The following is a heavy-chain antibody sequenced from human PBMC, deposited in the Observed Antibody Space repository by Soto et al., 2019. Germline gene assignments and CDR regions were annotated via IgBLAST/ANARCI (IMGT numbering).Heavy chain of an antibody. CDR2: IIPIFGTA. Sequence: QVQLVQSGAEVKKPGSSVKVSCKASGGTFSSYAISWVRQAPGQGLEWMGGIIPIFGTANYAQKFQGRVTITADESTSTAYMELSSLRSEDTAVYYCARDPPSYYDSSGYDYYYYGMDVWGQGTTVTVSS. V-gene: IGHV1-69*12. CDR3: ARDPPSYYDSSGYDYYYYGMDV. J-gene: IGHJ6*02. CDR1: GGTFSSYA. D-gene: IGHD3-22*01.